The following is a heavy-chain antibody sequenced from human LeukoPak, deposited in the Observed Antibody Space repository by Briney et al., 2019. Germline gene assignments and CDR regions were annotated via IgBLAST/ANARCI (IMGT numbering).Heavy chain of an antibody. Sequence: GGSLRLSCAASGFTFSNAWMSWVRQAPGKGLEWVGRIKSKTDGGTTDYAAPVKGRFTISRDDSKNTLYLQMNSLKTEDTAVYYCTTAYGDYSDYYYYYMDVWGKGTTVTVSS. V-gene: IGHV3-15*01. CDR2: IKSKTDGGTT. J-gene: IGHJ6*03. CDR3: TTAYGDYSDYYYYYMDV. D-gene: IGHD4-17*01. CDR1: GFTFSNAW.